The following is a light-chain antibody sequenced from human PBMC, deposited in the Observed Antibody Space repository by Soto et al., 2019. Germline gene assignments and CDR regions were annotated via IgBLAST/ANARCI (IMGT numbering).Light chain of an antibody. V-gene: IGKV3-15*01. J-gene: IGKJ5*01. CDR1: ENIYTN. CDR3: QQYYNWTRT. CDR2: GAS. Sequence: EIVMTQSPATLSVSPGERATLSCRGSENIYTNLAWYQQKPGQAPRIIFYGASTRETGLPARFSGTGSGTECTLTINSLQAEDSAVDYCQQYYNWTRTFGQGTRLEIK.